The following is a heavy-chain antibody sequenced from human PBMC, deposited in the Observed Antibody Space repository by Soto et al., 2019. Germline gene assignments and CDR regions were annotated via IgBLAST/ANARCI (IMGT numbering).Heavy chain of an antibody. J-gene: IGHJ4*02. CDR2: IGTAGDT. CDR1: GFTFSSYD. V-gene: IGHV3-13*04. D-gene: IGHD3-22*01. CDR3: ARAIGPTRFDY. Sequence: GGSLRLSCSASGFTFSSYDMHWVRQGPGKGLEWVSAIGTAGDTNYAGSVKGRFTISRENAKNSLYLQMNSLRAGDTAIYFCARAIGPTRFDYRGQGTLVTVSS.